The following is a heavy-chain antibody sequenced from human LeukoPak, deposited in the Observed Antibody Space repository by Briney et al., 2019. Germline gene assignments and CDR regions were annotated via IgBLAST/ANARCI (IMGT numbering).Heavy chain of an antibody. CDR1: GFTFSSYA. J-gene: IGHJ4*02. CDR2: ISGSGGST. CDR3: AKYPRDPTKDIVVVVAAIPFEY. D-gene: IGHD2-15*01. Sequence: GGSLRLSCAATGFTFSSYARSWVRQAPGKGLEWVSAISGSGGSTYYADSVKGRFTISRDNSKNTLYPQMNSLRAEDTAVYYCAKYPRDPTKDIVVVVAAIPFEYWGQGTLVTVSS. V-gene: IGHV3-23*01.